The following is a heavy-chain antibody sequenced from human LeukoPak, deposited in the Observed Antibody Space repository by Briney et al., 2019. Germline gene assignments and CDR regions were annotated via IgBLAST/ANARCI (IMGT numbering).Heavy chain of an antibody. CDR1: GYSISSGYY. CDR2: MFHSGST. V-gene: IGHV4-38-2*02. CDR3: ARDTRYSSSWYAFDP. J-gene: IGHJ5*02. D-gene: IGHD6-13*01. Sequence: SETLSLTCTVSGYSISSGYYWGWIRQPPGKGLEWIGSMFHSGSTYYNPSLKSRVTMSVDTSKNQFSLKLSSVTAADTAVYYCARDTRYSSSWYAFDPWGQGTLVTVSS.